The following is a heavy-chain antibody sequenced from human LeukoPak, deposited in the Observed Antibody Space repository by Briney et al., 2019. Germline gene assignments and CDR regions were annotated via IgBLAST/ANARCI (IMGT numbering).Heavy chain of an antibody. D-gene: IGHD3-22*01. CDR3: ATLYYYDSSGYIDY. CDR1: GGSISSSSYY. Sequence: PSETLSLTCTVSGGSISSSSYYWGWIRQPPGKGLEWIGSIYYSGSTYCNPSLKSRVTISVDTSKNQFSLKLSSVTAADTAVYYCATLYYYDSSGYIDYWGQGTLVTVSS. CDR2: IYYSGST. V-gene: IGHV4-39*01. J-gene: IGHJ4*02.